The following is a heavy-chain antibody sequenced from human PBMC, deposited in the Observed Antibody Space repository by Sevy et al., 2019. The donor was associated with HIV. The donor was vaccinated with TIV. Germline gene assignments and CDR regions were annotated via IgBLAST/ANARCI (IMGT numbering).Heavy chain of an antibody. D-gene: IGHD2-21*02. CDR3: AKELFGAATAFYWYFDL. Sequence: GGSLRLSCAASGFTFESYAMSWVRQVPGKGLEWVSGITGRGDSTYYADSVKGRFTISRDNSKNTLFLQMNSLRAEDTAVYFCAKELFGAATAFYWYFDLWGRGTLVTVSS. CDR1: GFTFESYA. CDR2: ITGRGDST. J-gene: IGHJ2*01. V-gene: IGHV3-23*01.